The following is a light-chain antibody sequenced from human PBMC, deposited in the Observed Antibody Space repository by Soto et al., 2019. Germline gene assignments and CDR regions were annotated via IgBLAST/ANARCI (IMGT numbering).Light chain of an antibody. V-gene: IGKV1-6*02. CDR2: AAS. CDR1: QDMRND. CDR3: LQDYNYPLT. J-gene: IGKJ2*01. Sequence: AIQMTQSPSSLSASVGDRVTITCRASQDMRNDLGWYQQKPGKAPKLLIYAASILQSGVPSRFSGSGSGTDFTLTISSLQPEDFATYYCLQDYNYPLTFGQGTKLEIK.